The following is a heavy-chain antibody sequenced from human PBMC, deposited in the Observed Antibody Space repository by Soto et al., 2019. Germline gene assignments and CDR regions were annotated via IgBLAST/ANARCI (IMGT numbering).Heavy chain of an antibody. D-gene: IGHD6-6*01. CDR1: GGSISSSSYY. CDR3: ARLGYSNSAWFDP. Sequence: SETLPLTXTVSGGSISSSSYYWGWIRQPPGKGLEWIGSIYYSGSTYYNPSLKSRVTISVDTSRNQFSLKLSSVTAADTAVYYCARLGYSNSAWFDPWGQGTLVTVSS. J-gene: IGHJ5*02. V-gene: IGHV4-39*01. CDR2: IYYSGST.